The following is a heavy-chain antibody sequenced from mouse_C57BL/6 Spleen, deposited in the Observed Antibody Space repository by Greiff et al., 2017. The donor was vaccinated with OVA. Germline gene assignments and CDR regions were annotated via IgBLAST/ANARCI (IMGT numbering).Heavy chain of an antibody. CDR3: ARKNYSNYVAY. J-gene: IGHJ3*01. D-gene: IGHD2-5*01. CDR2: INPNNGGT. Sequence: EVQLQQSGPELVKPGASVKMSCKASGYTFTDSNMHWVKQSHGKSLEWIGYINPNNGGTSYNQKFKGKATLTVNKSSSTAYMELRSLTSEDSAVYYCARKNYSNYVAYWGQGTLVTVSA. V-gene: IGHV1-22*01. CDR1: GYTFTDSN.